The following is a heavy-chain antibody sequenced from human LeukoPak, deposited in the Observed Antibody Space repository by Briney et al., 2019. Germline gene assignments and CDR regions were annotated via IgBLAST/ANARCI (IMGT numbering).Heavy chain of an antibody. CDR1: GFTFSSYS. CDR2: IKQDGNGK. V-gene: IGHV3-7*05. J-gene: IGHJ4*02. Sequence: QPGGSLRLSCVASGFTFSSYSMQWVRQAPGRGLEWVANIKQDGNGKHYVDSVKGRFTISRDNAKNSLYLQMNTLRVEDTAVYYCGRGGRGDYWGQGTLVTVSS. CDR3: GRGGRGDY.